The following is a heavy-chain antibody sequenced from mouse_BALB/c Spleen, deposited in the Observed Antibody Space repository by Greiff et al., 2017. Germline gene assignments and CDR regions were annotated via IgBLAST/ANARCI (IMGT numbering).Heavy chain of an antibody. J-gene: IGHJ3*01. Sequence: QVHVKQSGPQLVRPGASVKISCKASGYSFTSYWMHWVKQRPGQGLEWIGMIDPSDSETRLNQKFKDKATLTVDKSSSTAYMQLSSPTSEDSAVYYCARGGSSPFAYWGQGTLVTVSA. V-gene: IGHV1S127*01. CDR1: GYSFTSYW. CDR3: ARGGSSPFAY. D-gene: IGHD1-1*01. CDR2: IDPSDSET.